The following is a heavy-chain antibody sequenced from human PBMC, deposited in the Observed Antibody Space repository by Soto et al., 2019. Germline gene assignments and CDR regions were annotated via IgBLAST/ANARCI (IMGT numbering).Heavy chain of an antibody. V-gene: IGHV3-43*01. J-gene: IGHJ4*02. CDR1: GFTFDDYT. D-gene: IGHD3-3*01. CDR2: INWSGRNT. CDR3: AKLGSGNGTGDFDS. Sequence: DVQLVESGGAVVQPGGSLRLSCAASGFTFDDYTMHWVRQVPGTGLGWVSLINWSGRNTIYAYSVKGRFTISRVNNKNSLYLQMGSLRTEDTAFSYCAKLGSGNGTGDFDSWGQGTLVTAS.